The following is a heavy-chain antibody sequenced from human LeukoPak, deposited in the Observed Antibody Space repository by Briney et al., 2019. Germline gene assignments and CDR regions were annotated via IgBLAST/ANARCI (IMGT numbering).Heavy chain of an antibody. CDR1: GFTFNRHG. V-gene: IGHV3-33*01. Sequence: GGSLRLSCAASGFTFNRHGMHWVRQAPGKGLEWVAVIWYDGSNKYYADSVKGRFTISRDDSKNTLYLRMNSLRAEDTAVYYCARELENPLGWFDPWGQGTLVTVSS. J-gene: IGHJ5*02. CDR2: IWYDGSNK. D-gene: IGHD1-14*01. CDR3: ARELENPLGWFDP.